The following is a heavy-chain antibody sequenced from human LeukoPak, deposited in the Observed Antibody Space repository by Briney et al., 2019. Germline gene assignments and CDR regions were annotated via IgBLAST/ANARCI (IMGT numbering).Heavy chain of an antibody. Sequence: SGGSLRLSCAASGFTFNTYAMHWVRQAPGKGLGWVAVISYDASNKYFADSVKGRFTISRDNSKNTLYLQMNSLRVEDTALYYCARDISGSYPYYFDYWGQGTLVTVSS. CDR1: GFTFNTYA. J-gene: IGHJ4*02. D-gene: IGHD1-26*01. CDR2: ISYDASNK. V-gene: IGHV3-30-3*01. CDR3: ARDISGSYPYYFDY.